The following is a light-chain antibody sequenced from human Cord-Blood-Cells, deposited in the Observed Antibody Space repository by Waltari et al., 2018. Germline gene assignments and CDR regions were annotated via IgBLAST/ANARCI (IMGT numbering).Light chain of an antibody. J-gene: IGLJ1*01. Sequence: QSALTQPASVSGSPGQSITISCTGTSSDVGGYNYVSWYQQHPGKAPKLMIYEVSNRPSGVSNRVSGSKSGNTASLTISGLQAEDEADYYCSSYTSSSTVYVFGTGTKVTVL. CDR2: EVS. CDR3: SSYTSSSTVYV. V-gene: IGLV2-14*01. CDR1: SSDVGGYNY.